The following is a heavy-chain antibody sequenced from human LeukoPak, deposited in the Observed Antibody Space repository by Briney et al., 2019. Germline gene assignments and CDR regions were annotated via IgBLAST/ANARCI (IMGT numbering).Heavy chain of an antibody. Sequence: ASVKVSCKASEYTFTSYYMHWVRQAPGQGLEWMGWVNTNTGNPTYAQGFTERFVFSLDTSVSTAYLQISSLKAEDTAVYYCARGVVDYYDSSGYYYVFGYWGQGTLVTVSS. CDR3: ARGVVDYYDSSGYYYVFGY. CDR1: EYTFTSYY. D-gene: IGHD3-22*01. CDR2: VNTNTGNP. J-gene: IGHJ4*02. V-gene: IGHV7-4-1*02.